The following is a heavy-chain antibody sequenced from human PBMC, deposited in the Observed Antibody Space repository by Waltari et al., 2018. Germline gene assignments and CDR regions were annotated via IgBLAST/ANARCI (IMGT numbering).Heavy chain of an antibody. CDR1: GGTFSSYA. V-gene: IGHV1-69*05. CDR2: IIPILGTA. D-gene: IGHD6-6*01. J-gene: IGHJ4*02. Sequence: QVQLVQSGAEVKKPGSSVKVSCKASGGTFSSYAISWVRQAPGLGLSGMRGIIPILGTANYAQKFQGRVTITTDETTSTAYMKLSSLSSEDTAGYYCACIAARPNCFDYWGQGTLVTVSS. CDR3: ACIAARPNCFDY.